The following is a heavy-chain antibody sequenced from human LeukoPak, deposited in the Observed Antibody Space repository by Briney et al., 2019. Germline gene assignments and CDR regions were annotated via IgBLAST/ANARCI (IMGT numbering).Heavy chain of an antibody. CDR3: AQLRLSSTTCYSFDY. Sequence: GASVKLSCKAAGYTFTSYGISWVRQAPGQGLEWMGWISADNGNTNYAQKLQGRVTMTTDTSTSTAYMELRSLRSDDTAVYYCAQLRLSSTTCYSFDYWGQGTLVTVSS. J-gene: IGHJ4*02. D-gene: IGHD2-2*02. V-gene: IGHV1-18*01. CDR1: GYTFTSYG. CDR2: ISADNGNT.